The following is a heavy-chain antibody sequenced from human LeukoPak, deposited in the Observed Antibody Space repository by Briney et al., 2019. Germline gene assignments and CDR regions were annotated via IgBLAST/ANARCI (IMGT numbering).Heavy chain of an antibody. CDR1: GFTFSSYA. CDR3: AKESSTVRNFDY. D-gene: IGHD4-17*01. V-gene: IGHV3-30*07. Sequence: GGSLRLSCAASGFTFSSYAMHWVRQAPGKGLEWVAVISYDGSNKYYADSVKGRFTISRDNSKNTLYLQMNSLRAEDTAVYYCAKESSTVRNFDYWGQGTLVTVSS. CDR2: ISYDGSNK. J-gene: IGHJ4*02.